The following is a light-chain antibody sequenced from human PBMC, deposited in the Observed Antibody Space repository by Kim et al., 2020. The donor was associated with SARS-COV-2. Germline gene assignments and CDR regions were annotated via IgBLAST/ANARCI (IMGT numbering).Light chain of an antibody. CDR3: QAWDRSTVV. J-gene: IGLJ2*01. CDR1: KLGDEN. V-gene: IGLV3-1*01. Sequence: SYELTQPPSVSVSPGQTASITCSGDKLGDENVCWYQQKPGQSPVVVIYQDTKRSSGIPDRFSGSKSGNTATLTISGTQAMDEADYSRQAWDRSTVVFGGG. CDR2: QDT.